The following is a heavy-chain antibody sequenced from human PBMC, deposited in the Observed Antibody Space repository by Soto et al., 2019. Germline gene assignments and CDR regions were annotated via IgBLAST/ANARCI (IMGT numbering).Heavy chain of an antibody. V-gene: IGHV3-74*01. CDR2: INSDGSST. Sequence: GGSLRLSCAASGFTFSSYWMHWVRQAPGKGLVWVSRINSDGSSTSYADSVKGRFTISRDNAKNTLYLQMNSLRAEDTAVYYCASEFSTANAFDIWGQGTMVTVSS. CDR3: ASEFSTANAFDI. CDR1: GFTFSSYW. D-gene: IGHD5-18*01. J-gene: IGHJ3*02.